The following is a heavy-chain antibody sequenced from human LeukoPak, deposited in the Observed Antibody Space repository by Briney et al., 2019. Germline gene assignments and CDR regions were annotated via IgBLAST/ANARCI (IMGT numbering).Heavy chain of an antibody. J-gene: IGHJ6*03. CDR2: IYHSGST. Sequence: SETLSLTCTASGGSISNYYWNWIRQPPGKGLEWIGSIYHSGSTYYNPSLKSRVTISVDTSKNQFSLKLSSVTAADTAVYYCARYSGTYQYFYYYMDVWGKGTTVTVSS. V-gene: IGHV4-59*08. CDR3: ARYSGTYQYFYYYMDV. CDR1: GGSISNYY. D-gene: IGHD1-26*01.